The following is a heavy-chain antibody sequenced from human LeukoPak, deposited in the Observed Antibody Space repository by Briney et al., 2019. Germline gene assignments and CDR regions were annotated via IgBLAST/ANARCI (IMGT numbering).Heavy chain of an antibody. CDR2: IIPIFGTA. V-gene: IGHV1-69*05. CDR3: ARGDYGGNSGRYYYYYYMDV. Sequence: SVKVSCKASGGTFSSYAISWVRQAPGQGLERMGGIIPIFGTANYAQKFQGRVTITTDESTSTAYMELSSLRSEDTAVYYCARGDYGGNSGRYYYYYYMDVWGKGTTVTVSS. CDR1: GGTFSSYA. J-gene: IGHJ6*03. D-gene: IGHD4-23*01.